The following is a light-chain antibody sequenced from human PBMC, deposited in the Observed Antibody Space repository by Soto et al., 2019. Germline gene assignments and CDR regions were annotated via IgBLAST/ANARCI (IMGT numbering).Light chain of an antibody. CDR2: GVH. Sequence: QSAPTQPVSLSGSPGQSSTVSCTGTSSDIGAYDYVSWFQQHPGKGPKLMISGVHTRPSGAPTRFCGSRSGNTAYPTISGLQVEDEAEYFCFSFTTTLTHVFGTGTKVTVL. CDR3: FSFTTTLTHV. CDR1: SSDIGAYDY. V-gene: IGLV2-14*03. J-gene: IGLJ1*01.